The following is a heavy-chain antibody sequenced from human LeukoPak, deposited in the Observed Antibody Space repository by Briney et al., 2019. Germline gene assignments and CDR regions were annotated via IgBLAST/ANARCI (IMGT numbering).Heavy chain of an antibody. CDR2: ISSSSGYI. Sequence: GGSLRLSCAASGFTFSSYSMNWVRQAPGKGLEWVSSISSSSGYIYYADSVKGRFTISRDNAKNSLYLQMNSLRAEDTAEYYCAVFDMTVVDITPWGQGTLVTVSS. CDR1: GFTFSSYS. J-gene: IGHJ5*02. D-gene: IGHD3-22*01. CDR3: AVFDMTVVDITP. V-gene: IGHV3-21*01.